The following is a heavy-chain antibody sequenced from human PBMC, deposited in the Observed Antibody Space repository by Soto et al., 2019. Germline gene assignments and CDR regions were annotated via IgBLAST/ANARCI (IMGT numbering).Heavy chain of an antibody. D-gene: IGHD4-17*01. J-gene: IGHJ4*02. CDR3: ARDGTEYYGEYYDY. CDR1: GFTFSDYY. Sequence: PGGSLRLSCATSGFTFSDYYMSWIRQAPGKGLEWVSYIGTRGNTKYYADSVRGRFTISRDNAKNSLYLQMNSPRADDTAVYYCARDGTEYYGEYYDYWGQGIPVTVSS. V-gene: IGHV3-11*01. CDR2: IGTRGNTK.